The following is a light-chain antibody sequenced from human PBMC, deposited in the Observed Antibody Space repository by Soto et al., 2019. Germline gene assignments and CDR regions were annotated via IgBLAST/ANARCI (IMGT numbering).Light chain of an antibody. CDR3: QQLNSYPYT. CDR1: QGISSY. J-gene: IGKJ2*01. Sequence: IQLTQSPSSLSASVGDRVTITCRASQGISSYLAWYQQKPGKAPKLLIYAASTLQSGVPSRFRVSGSGTDFTLTISSLKPEDFATYYCQQLNSYPYTFGQGTKLEIK. CDR2: AAS. V-gene: IGKV1-9*01.